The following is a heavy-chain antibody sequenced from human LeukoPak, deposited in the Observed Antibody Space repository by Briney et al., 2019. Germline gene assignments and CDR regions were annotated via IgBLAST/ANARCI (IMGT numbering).Heavy chain of an antibody. CDR3: ARPAVTGASREFDY. Sequence: GESLKISCKDSGHSFTSYWIGWVRQMPGKGLEWMGIIYPGDSETRYSPSFEGQVTISADESISTAYLQWSSLKALDTAIYYCARPAVTGASREFDYWGQGTLVTVSS. V-gene: IGHV5-51*01. CDR1: GHSFTSYW. D-gene: IGHD6-19*01. CDR2: IYPGDSET. J-gene: IGHJ4*02.